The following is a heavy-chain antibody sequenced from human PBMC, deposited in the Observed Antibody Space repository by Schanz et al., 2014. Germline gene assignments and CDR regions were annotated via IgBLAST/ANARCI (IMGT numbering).Heavy chain of an antibody. J-gene: IGHJ6*03. CDR2: ISYDGSSK. D-gene: IGHD2-15*01. V-gene: IGHV3-30*03. Sequence: VQLVESGGALVQPGGSLRLSCAASGFTFSSYGMHWVRQSPGKGLEWVALISYDGSSKNHADSVQGRFTISRDNSMNTLHLQMDGLRVEDTAVYYCARDAVALVPEYFMDVWGKGTPVTVSS. CDR3: ARDAVALVPEYFMDV. CDR1: GFTFSSYG.